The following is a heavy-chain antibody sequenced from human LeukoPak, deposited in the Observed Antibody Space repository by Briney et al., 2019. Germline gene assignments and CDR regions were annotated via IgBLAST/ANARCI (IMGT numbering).Heavy chain of an antibody. D-gene: IGHD4-11*01. J-gene: IGHJ6*03. CDR3: ARGLTTYYYYYYMDV. V-gene: IGHV1-18*01. CDR1: GYTFTSYG. CDR2: ISAYNGNT. Sequence: ASVKVSCEASGYTFTSYGISWVRQAPGQGLEWMGWISAYNGNTNYAQKLQGRVTMTTDTSTSTAYMELRSLRSDDTAVYYCARGLTTYYYYYYMDVWGKGTTVTVSS.